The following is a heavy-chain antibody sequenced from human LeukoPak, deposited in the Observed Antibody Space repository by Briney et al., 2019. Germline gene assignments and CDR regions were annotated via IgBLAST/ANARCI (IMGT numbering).Heavy chain of an antibody. D-gene: IGHD3-10*01. V-gene: IGHV4-39*01. CDR1: GGSISSSSYY. Sequence: SETLSLTCTVSGGSISSSSYYWGWIRQPPGKGLEWIGSIYYSGSTYYNPSLKSRVTISVDTSKNQFSLKLSSVTAADTAVYYCARHLIDTMVRGVTTYYFDYWGQGTLVTVSS. CDR2: IYYSGST. CDR3: ARHLIDTMVRGVTTYYFDY. J-gene: IGHJ4*02.